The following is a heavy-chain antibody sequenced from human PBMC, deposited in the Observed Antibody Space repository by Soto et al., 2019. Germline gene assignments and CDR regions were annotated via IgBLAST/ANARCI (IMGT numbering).Heavy chain of an antibody. Sequence: VQLVESGGGFVEPGGSLRLSCEASGFANFSKAWMYCVRQAPGKGLEWAGHIKYRSGGGTTGYAAPVQGRFSISRDDSANTLFLQMNSLKVEDTAFYYCTTGVYWGQGTLATVSS. CDR2: IKYRSGGGTT. J-gene: IGHJ4*02. CDR1: GFANFSKAW. CDR3: TTGVY. V-gene: IGHV3-15*05. D-gene: IGHD3-10*01.